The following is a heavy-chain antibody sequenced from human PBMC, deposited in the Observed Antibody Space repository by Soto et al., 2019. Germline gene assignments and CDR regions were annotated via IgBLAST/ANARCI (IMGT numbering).Heavy chain of an antibody. Sequence: GGSLRLSCAASGFTFSSYGMHWVRQAPGKELEWVAVISYDGSNKYYADSVKGRFTISRDNSKNTLYLQMNSLRAEDTAVYYCTKDQSRNLNHGDYYYYGMDLWGQGATVTVSS. CDR3: TKDQSRNLNHGDYYYYGMDL. J-gene: IGHJ6*02. CDR2: ISYDGSNK. CDR1: GFTFSSYG. V-gene: IGHV3-30*18. D-gene: IGHD3-3*01.